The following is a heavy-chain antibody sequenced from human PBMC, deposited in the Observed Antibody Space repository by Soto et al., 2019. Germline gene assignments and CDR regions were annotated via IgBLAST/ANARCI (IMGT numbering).Heavy chain of an antibody. D-gene: IGHD1-7*01. CDR3: TRSTNWNYESYFDY. V-gene: IGHV2-70*01. J-gene: IGHJ4*02. CDR1: GFSLSRKGMS. Sequence: SCPTLVNPKQTLILTCAFSGFSLSRKGMSVSWIRQPPGKALEFLALIDWEEEKFYSPSLRTRLTVSKDTSKSQVVLTLTNVDPVDTATYYCTRSTNWNYESYFDYWGQGTMVTVSS. CDR2: IDWEEEK.